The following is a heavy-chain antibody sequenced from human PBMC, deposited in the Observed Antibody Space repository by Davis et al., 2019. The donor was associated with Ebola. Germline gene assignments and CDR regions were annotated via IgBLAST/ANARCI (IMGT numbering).Heavy chain of an antibody. CDR1: GGSISSGGYY. Sequence: MPSETLSLTCTVSGGSISSGGYYWSWVRQHPGKGLEWIGYIYYSGSTYYNPSLKSRVTISVDTSKSQFSLRLSSVTAADTAVYYCARLGVSAASPFDHWGQGTLVTVSS. V-gene: IGHV4-31*03. CDR2: IYYSGST. CDR3: ARLGVSAASPFDH. J-gene: IGHJ5*02. D-gene: IGHD6-25*01.